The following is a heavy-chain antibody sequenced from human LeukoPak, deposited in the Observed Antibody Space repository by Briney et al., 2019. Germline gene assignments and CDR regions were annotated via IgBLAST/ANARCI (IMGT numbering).Heavy chain of an antibody. CDR2: INHSGYT. CDR3: TRMTAGHDY. D-gene: IGHD2-21*02. J-gene: IGHJ4*02. V-gene: IGHV4-34*01. CDR1: GVSFADYY. Sequence: SETLSLTCAVPGVSFADYYWAWVRQTPGKGLEWIGEINHSGYTNDSPSLRSRVTLSIDTSRKQFSLNLRSVTVADAGTYYCTRMTAGHDYWGQGTLVTGSS.